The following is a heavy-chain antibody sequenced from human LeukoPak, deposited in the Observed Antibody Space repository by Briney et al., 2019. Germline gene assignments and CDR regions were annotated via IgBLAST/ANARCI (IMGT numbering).Heavy chain of an antibody. Sequence: ASVKVSCKASGYTFTGYYMHWVRQAPGQGLEWMGWINPNSGGTNYAQKFQGRVTMTRDTSISTAYMELSRLRSDDTAVYYCARAPGYCSSTSCYTGWFDPWRQGTLVTVSS. CDR1: GYTFTGYY. J-gene: IGHJ5*02. CDR2: INPNSGGT. CDR3: ARAPGYCSSTSCYTGWFDP. D-gene: IGHD2-2*02. V-gene: IGHV1-2*02.